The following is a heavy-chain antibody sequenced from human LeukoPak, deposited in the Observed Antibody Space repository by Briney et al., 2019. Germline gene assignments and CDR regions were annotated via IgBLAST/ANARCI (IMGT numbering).Heavy chain of an antibody. V-gene: IGHV1-18*01. CDR2: ISAYNGNT. CDR3: ARDYCSSTSCPAADAFDI. D-gene: IGHD2-2*01. CDR1: GYTFTSYG. J-gene: IGHJ3*02. Sequence: WASVKVSCKASGYTFTSYGIGWVRQAPGQGLEWMGWISAYNGNTNYAQKLQGRVTMTTDTSTSTAYMELRSLRSDDTAVYYCARDYCSSTSCPAADAFDIWGQGTMVTVSS.